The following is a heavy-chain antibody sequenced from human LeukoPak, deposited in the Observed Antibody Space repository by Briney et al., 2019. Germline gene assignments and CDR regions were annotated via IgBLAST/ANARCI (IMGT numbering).Heavy chain of an antibody. Sequence: GGSLRLSCAASGFTFSSYEMNWVRQAPGKGLEWVSYISSSGSTIYYADSVKGRFTISRDNAKNSLYLQMNSLRAEDTALYHWARGLYYYGSGSYFAAYWGQGTLVTVSS. CDR3: ARGLYYYGSGSYFAAY. V-gene: IGHV3-48*03. D-gene: IGHD3-10*01. CDR1: GFTFSSYE. CDR2: ISSSGSTI. J-gene: IGHJ4*02.